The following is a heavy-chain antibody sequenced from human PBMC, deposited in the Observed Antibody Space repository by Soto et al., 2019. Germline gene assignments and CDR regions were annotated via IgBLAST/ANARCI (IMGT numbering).Heavy chain of an antibody. J-gene: IGHJ2*01. D-gene: IGHD1-20*01. CDR3: ARFNSDFDL. Sequence: QVQLQESGPGLVKPSETLSLTCTVSGGSIGSYYWSWIRQPPGKGLEWIGYIYYSGSTNYNPSLNSRVTISVYTSKYQSSLNLSSVTAAYTAVYYCARFNSDFDLWGRGTLVTVSS. CDR1: GGSIGSYY. V-gene: IGHV4-59*08. CDR2: IYYSGST.